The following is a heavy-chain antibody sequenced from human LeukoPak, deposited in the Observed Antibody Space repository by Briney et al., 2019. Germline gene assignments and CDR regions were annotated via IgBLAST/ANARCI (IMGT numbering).Heavy chain of an antibody. D-gene: IGHD2-2*03. J-gene: IGHJ3*02. CDR1: GFTFITHD. V-gene: IGHV3-23*01. CDR3: AKGGYFSFDM. CDR2: ISGSHAGRLGTT. Sequence: PGGSLRLSCAASGFTFITHDMSWVRQTPGKGLEWLSGISGSHAGRLGTTYYADSVQGRFTISRDNSNNALYLQMHSLRAEDTAMYFCAKGGYFSFDMWGQGTKVTVSS.